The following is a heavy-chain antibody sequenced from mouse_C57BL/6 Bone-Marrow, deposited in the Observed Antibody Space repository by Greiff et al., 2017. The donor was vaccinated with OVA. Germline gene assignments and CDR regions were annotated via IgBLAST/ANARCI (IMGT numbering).Heavy chain of an antibody. J-gene: IGHJ3*01. CDR3: ARGYGPAWFAY. CDR2: IWTGGGP. Sequence: VMLVESGPGLVAPSQSLSITCTVSGFSLTSYAISWVRPPPGKGLEWLGVIWTGGGPNYNSALKSRLSISKDNSKSRVFLKRNSLQADDTARYCCARGYGPAWFAYWGQGTLVTVSA. V-gene: IGHV2-9-1*01. CDR1: GFSLTSYA. D-gene: IGHD2-10*02.